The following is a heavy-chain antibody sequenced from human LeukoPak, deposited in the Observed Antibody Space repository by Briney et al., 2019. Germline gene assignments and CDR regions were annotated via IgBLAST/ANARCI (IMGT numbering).Heavy chain of an antibody. CDR3: ARVDYYYDSSGYYYAAFDI. V-gene: IGHV1-69*13. D-gene: IGHD3-22*01. CDR1: GGTFSSYA. J-gene: IGHJ3*02. CDR2: IIPIFGTA. Sequence: SVKVSCKASGGTFSSYAISWVRQAPGQGLEWMGGIIPIFGTANYAQKFQGRVTITADESTSTAYMELSSLRSEDTAVYYCARVDYYYDSSGYYYAAFDIWGQGTMVTVSS.